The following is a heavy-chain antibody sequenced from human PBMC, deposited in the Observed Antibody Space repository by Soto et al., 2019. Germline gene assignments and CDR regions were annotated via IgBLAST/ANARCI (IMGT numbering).Heavy chain of an antibody. CDR1: GGSISSSSYY. CDR2: VYYGGST. V-gene: IGHV4-39*01. J-gene: IGHJ6*02. Sequence: SETLSLTCTVSGGSISSSSYYWGWIRQPPGKRMEWIGNVYYGGSTYYTPSLKSRVTISVETSKSQFSLELSSVTAADTAVYYCAGGDYYHSSGYYFYYYTMDVWGQGTTVTVSS. CDR3: AGGDYYHSSGYYFYYYTMDV. D-gene: IGHD3-22*01.